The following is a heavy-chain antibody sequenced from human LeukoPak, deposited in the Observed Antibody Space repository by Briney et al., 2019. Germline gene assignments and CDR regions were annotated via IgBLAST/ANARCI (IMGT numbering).Heavy chain of an antibody. J-gene: IGHJ4*02. Sequence: PGGSLRLSCAATGFTFSNYAIHWGRQAPGKGLEWVAFISDDGSRQHYADSVKGRFTISRDNARNSLYLQMNSLRDEDTAVYYCATYYGDYVGFDYWGQGTLVTVSS. V-gene: IGHV3-30-3*01. CDR3: ATYYGDYVGFDY. D-gene: IGHD4-17*01. CDR2: ISDDGSRQ. CDR1: GFTFSNYA.